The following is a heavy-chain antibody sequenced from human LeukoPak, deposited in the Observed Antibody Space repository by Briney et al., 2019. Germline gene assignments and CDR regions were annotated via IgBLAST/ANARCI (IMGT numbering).Heavy chain of an antibody. J-gene: IGHJ5*02. D-gene: IGHD3-10*01. CDR2: INHSGST. V-gene: IGHV4-34*01. CDR3: ARGRGGYYYGSGSEYNWFDP. Sequence: KPSETLSLTCAVYGGSFSGYYWSWIRQPPGKGLEWIGEINHSGSTNYNPSLKSRVTISVDTSKNQFSLKLSSVTAADTAVYYCARGRGGYYYGSGSEYNWFDPWGQGNLVTVSS. CDR1: GGSFSGYY.